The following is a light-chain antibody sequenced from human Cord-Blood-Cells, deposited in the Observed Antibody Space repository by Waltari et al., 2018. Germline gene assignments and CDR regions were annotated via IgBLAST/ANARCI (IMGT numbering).Light chain of an antibody. CDR1: QSVSSY. V-gene: IGKV3-11*01. CDR3: QQRSNWPPERGGVT. Sequence: EIVLTQSPATLSLSPGERATLSCRASQSVSSYLAWYQHKPGQAPRLLIYDASNRATGIPARFSGSGSGTDFTLTISSLEPEDFAVYYCQQRSNWPPERGGVTFGPGTKVDIK. CDR2: DAS. J-gene: IGKJ3*01.